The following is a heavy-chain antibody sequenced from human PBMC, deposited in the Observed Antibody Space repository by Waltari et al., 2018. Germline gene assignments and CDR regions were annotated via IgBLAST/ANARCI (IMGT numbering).Heavy chain of an antibody. CDR3: TTLDAPWGG. J-gene: IGHJ4*01. CDR2: IKSQNDGGTT. V-gene: IGHV3-15*01. Sequence: EVQMVESGGGSVKPGDSLRLSCVASGFGSTAAWLTWVRQAPGKGLEWVGRIKSQNDGGTTDFAASVRGRFSISRDDSQNMVFLQMNSLRVEDTALYYCTTLDAPWGGWGHGTLVTVSS. CDR1: GFGSTAAW. D-gene: IGHD7-27*01.